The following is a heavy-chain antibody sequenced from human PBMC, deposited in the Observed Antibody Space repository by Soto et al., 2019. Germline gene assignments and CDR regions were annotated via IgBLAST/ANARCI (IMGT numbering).Heavy chain of an antibody. Sequence: GGSLRLSCAASGLKFSNYAMRWVRQAPGKGLEWVSLISATGGGTYYADSVKGRFTISRDNSHNTLYLQVHSLTAEDTAVYYCAKDRRAGGNSAFYFDFWGQGAQVTV. CDR1: GLKFSNYA. J-gene: IGHJ4*02. CDR3: AKDRRAGGNSAFYFDF. CDR2: ISATGGGT. D-gene: IGHD3-16*01. V-gene: IGHV3-23*01.